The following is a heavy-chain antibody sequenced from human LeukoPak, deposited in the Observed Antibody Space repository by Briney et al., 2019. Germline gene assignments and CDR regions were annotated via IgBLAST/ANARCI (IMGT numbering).Heavy chain of an antibody. V-gene: IGHV3-9*01. CDR1: GFTFDDYA. CDR3: AEEGAYYYDSSGLR. D-gene: IGHD3-22*01. CDR2: ISWNSGSI. Sequence: GRSLRLSCAASGFTFDDYAMHWVRQAPGKGLEWVSGISWNSGSIGYADSVKGRFTISRDNAKNSLYLQMNSLRAEDTALYYCAEEGAYYYDSSGLRWGQGTLVTVSS. J-gene: IGHJ4*02.